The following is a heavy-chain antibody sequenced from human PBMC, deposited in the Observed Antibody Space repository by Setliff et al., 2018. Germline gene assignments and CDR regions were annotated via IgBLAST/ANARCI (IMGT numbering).Heavy chain of an antibody. J-gene: IGHJ5*02. CDR2: MHYSGSA. CDR3: ARHGVTAGRTDNYFDP. CDR1: GASITSYY. D-gene: IGHD6-13*01. V-gene: IGHV4-59*08. Sequence: SETLSLTCSVSGASITSYYWSWIRQPPGKGLEWIGYMHYSGSANYNPSLKSRVTISIDTSKNQFSLRLSSVTAADTAVYYCARHGVTAGRTDNYFDPWGQGRLVTV.